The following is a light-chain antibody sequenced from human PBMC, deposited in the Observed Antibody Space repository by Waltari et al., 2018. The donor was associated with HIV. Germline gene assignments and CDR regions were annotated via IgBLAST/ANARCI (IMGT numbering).Light chain of an antibody. CDR1: PTINNF. CDR3: QHRSTSWT. V-gene: IGKV3-11*01. CDR2: DAT. J-gene: IGKJ1*01. Sequence: EIVLTQSPATISLSPGESATLSCRASPTINNFLAWYQQRPGQAPRLRIYDATYRATGIPARFSGTGSGTDFSLTITSLEPEDFAVYYCQHRSTSWTFGRGTKVEI.